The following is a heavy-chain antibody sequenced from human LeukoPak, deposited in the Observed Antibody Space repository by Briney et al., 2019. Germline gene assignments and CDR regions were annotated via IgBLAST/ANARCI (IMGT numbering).Heavy chain of an antibody. J-gene: IGHJ4*02. CDR1: GFTFSSYG. Sequence: GGSLRLSCAASGFTFSSYGMSWVRQAPGKGLEWVSAISGSGGSTYYADSVKGRFTISRDNAKSSLYLQMNSLRAEDTAVYYCGRYDASAIDYWGQGTLVTVSS. V-gene: IGHV3-23*01. CDR3: GRYDASAIDY. CDR2: ISGSGGST. D-gene: IGHD6-13*01.